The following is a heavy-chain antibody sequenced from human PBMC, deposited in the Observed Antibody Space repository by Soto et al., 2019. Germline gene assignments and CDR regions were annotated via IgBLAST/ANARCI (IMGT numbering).Heavy chain of an antibody. CDR1: GYTFTSYA. Sequence: VASVKVSCKASGYTFTSYAMHWVRQAPGQRLEWMGWNNAGNGNTKYSQKFQGRVTITRDTSASTAYMELSSLRSDDTAVYYCARVAPYDFWSGPVAFDIWGQGTMVTVSS. CDR3: ARVAPYDFWSGPVAFDI. J-gene: IGHJ3*02. V-gene: IGHV1-3*01. D-gene: IGHD3-3*01. CDR2: NNAGNGNT.